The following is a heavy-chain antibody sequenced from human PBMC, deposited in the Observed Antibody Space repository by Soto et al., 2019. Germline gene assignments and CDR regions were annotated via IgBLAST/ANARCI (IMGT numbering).Heavy chain of an antibody. CDR1: GYTFTSYY. Sequence: ASVKVSCKASGYTFTSYYMHWVRQAPGQGLEWMGIINPSGGSTSYAQKFQGRVTMTRDTSTSTVYMELSSLRSEDTAVYYCAREAVVPAAITYYYYGMDVWGQGTTVTV. CDR3: AREAVVPAAITYYYYGMDV. CDR2: INPSGGST. J-gene: IGHJ6*02. D-gene: IGHD2-2*02. V-gene: IGHV1-46*01.